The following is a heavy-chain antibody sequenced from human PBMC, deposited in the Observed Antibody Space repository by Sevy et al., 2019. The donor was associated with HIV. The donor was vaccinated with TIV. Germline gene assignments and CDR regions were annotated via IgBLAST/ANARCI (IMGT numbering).Heavy chain of an antibody. CDR3: AKVQRMITFGGAAFDY. CDR2: ISYDGSNK. CDR1: GFTFSSYG. J-gene: IGHJ4*02. D-gene: IGHD3-16*01. V-gene: IGHV3-30*18. Sequence: GGSLRLSCAASGFTFSSYGMHWVRQAPGKGLEWVAVISYDGSNKYYAHSVKGRFTISRDNSKNTLYLQMNSLRAEDTAVYYCAKVQRMITFGGAAFDYWGQGTLVTVSS.